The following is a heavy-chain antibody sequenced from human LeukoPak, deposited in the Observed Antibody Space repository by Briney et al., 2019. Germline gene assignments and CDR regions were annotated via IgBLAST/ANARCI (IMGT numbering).Heavy chain of an antibody. V-gene: IGHV3-23*01. J-gene: IGHJ4*02. CDR3: AKDLAYDSSDYHVIFDC. CDR2: ISGSGDRT. Sequence: RTGGSLRLSCAASGFTVSSNYMSWVRQAPGKGLEWVSAISGSGDRTYYADSVKGRFTTSRDNSKNTLYLQMNSLRAEDTAIYYCAKDLAYDSSDYHVIFDCWGQGTLVTVSS. D-gene: IGHD3-22*01. CDR1: GFTVSSNY.